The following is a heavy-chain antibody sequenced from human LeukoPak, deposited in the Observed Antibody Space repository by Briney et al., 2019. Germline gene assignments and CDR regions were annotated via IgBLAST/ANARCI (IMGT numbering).Heavy chain of an antibody. J-gene: IGHJ3*02. V-gene: IGHV3-30*02. CDR3: AKFLDFIVGQNDAFDI. CDR2: IRYDGSNK. CDR1: GFTFSSYG. Sequence: QSGGSLRLSCAASGFTFSSYGMHWVRQAPGKVLEWVAFIRYDGSNKYYADSVKGRFTISRDNSKNTLYLQMNSLRAEDTAVYYCAKFLDFIVGQNDAFDIWGQGTMVTVSS. D-gene: IGHD3-16*02.